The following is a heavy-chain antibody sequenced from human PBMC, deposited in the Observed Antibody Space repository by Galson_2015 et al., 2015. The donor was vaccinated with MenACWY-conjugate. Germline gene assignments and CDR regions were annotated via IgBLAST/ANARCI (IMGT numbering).Heavy chain of an antibody. Sequence: SLRLSCAASGFTFSSYWMYWVRQAPGKGLVWVAHINRDDSTINYAESVKGRFTISRDNAKNMLYLQMNSLRVEDTAVYYCARDPERGDGYVLDVWGQGTTVTVSS. V-gene: IGHV3-74*01. CDR1: GFTFSSYW. CDR2: INRDDSTI. J-gene: IGHJ6*02. D-gene: IGHD5-24*01. CDR3: ARDPERGDGYVLDV.